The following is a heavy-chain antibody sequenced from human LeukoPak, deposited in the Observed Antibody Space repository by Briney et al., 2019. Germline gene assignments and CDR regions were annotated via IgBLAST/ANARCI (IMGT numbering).Heavy chain of an antibody. CDR1: GGSISSSSYY. CDR3: ARVYYGRTCDYWYLDL. CDR2: IYYRGST. J-gene: IGHJ2*01. D-gene: IGHD3-10*01. Sequence: SETLSLTCTVSGGSISSSSYYWGWIRQPPGKGLEWIGSIYYRGSTYYNPSLKSPVTISLDTSKNQFSLKLSSVSAADTAVYFCARVYYGRTCDYWYLDLWGRGTLVTVSS. V-gene: IGHV4-39*07.